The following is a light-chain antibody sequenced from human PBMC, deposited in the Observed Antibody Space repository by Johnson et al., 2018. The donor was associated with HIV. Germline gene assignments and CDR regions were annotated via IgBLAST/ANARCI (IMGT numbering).Light chain of an antibody. CDR2: DNN. CDR3: GTWDNSLSAGV. CDR1: SSNIGNNY. J-gene: IGLJ1*01. V-gene: IGLV1-51*01. Sequence: SVLTQPPSVSAAPGQKVTISCSGSSSNIGNNYVSWYQQLPGTAPKLLIYDNNKRPSGIPDRFSGSKSGTSATLGISGLQTGDEADYYCGTWDNSLSAGVFGSGTKDTVL.